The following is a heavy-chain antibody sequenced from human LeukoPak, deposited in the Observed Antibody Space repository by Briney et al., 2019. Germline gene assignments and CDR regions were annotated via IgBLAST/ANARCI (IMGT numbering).Heavy chain of an antibody. J-gene: IGHJ5*02. CDR1: GFTFDDYA. CDR3: ARVSGRWFDP. Sequence: GGSLRLSCAASGFTFDDYAMHWVRQAPGKGLEWVSGISWNSGSIGYADSVKGRFTISRDNAKNSLYLQMNSLRAEDTAVYYCARVSGRWFDPWGQGTLVTVSS. V-gene: IGHV3-9*01. CDR2: ISWNSGSI.